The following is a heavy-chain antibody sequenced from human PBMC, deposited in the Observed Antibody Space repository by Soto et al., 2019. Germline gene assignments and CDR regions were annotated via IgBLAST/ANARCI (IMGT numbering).Heavy chain of an antibody. J-gene: IGHJ4*02. CDR3: ARDEGTGRPLDY. CDR2: ISHDGSNN. V-gene: IGHV3-30-3*01. Sequence: QVQLVESGGGVVQPGRSLRLSCAASGFTFSSPAMHWVRQSPGKGLEWVAVISHDGSNNYNADSVKGRFTISRDNSKNTLFLQMNSLRAEDTAVYYCARDEGTGRPLDYWGQGTLVTVSS. D-gene: IGHD1-1*01. CDR1: GFTFSSPA.